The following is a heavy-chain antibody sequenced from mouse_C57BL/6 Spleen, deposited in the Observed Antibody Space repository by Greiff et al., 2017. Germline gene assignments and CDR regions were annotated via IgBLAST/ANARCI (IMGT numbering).Heavy chain of an antibody. CDR1: GYSITSGYY. D-gene: IGHD1-1*01. CDR3: ARSFITTVVATSGYFDY. V-gene: IGHV3-6*01. Sequence: ESGPGLVKPSQSLSLTCSVTGYSITSGYYWNWIRQFPGNKLEWMGYISYDGSNNYNPSLKNRISITRDTSKNQFFLKLNSVTTEDTATYYCARSFITTVVATSGYFDYWGQGTTLTVSS. CDR2: ISYDGSN. J-gene: IGHJ2*01.